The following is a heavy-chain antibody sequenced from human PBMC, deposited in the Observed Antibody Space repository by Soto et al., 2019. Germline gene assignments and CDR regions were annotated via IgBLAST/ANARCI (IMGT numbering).Heavy chain of an antibody. J-gene: IGHJ4*02. V-gene: IGHV3-30*18. D-gene: IGHD4-17*01. CDR3: AKGDDYGAPDY. Sequence: QVQLVESGGGVVEPGRPLRLSCAASGFTFSSYGMHWVRQAPGKGLEWVAVISYDGSNKYYADSVKGRFTISRDNSKNTLYLQMNSLRAGDTAVYYCAKGDDYGAPDYWGQRNLVTVSS. CDR2: ISYDGSNK. CDR1: GFTFSSYG.